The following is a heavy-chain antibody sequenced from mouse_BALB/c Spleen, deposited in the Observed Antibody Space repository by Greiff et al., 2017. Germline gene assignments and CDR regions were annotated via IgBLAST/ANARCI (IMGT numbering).Heavy chain of an antibody. J-gene: IGHJ3*01. D-gene: IGHD2-4*01. CDR1: GFTFSSYA. CDR2: ISSGGST. CDR3: ARGRDYGAY. V-gene: IGHV5-6-5*01. Sequence: EVQLVESGGGLVKPGGSLKLSCAASGFTFSSYAMSWVRQTPEKRLEWVASISSGGSTYYPESVRGRFTISRDNARNIRYLQMSSLMSEDTAMYYCARGRDYGAYWGQGTLVTVSA.